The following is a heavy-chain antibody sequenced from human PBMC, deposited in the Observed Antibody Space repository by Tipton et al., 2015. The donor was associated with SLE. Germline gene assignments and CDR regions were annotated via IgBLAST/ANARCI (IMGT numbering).Heavy chain of an antibody. Sequence: TLSLTCTVSGGSISSYYWSWIRQPPGKGLEWIGYIYTSGSTNYNPSLKSRVTISVDTSKNQFSLKLSSVTAADTAVYYCARGWTKGSGSFAEYFQNWGQGTLVTVSS. CDR2: IYTSGST. V-gene: IGHV4-59*01. CDR1: GGSISSYY. D-gene: IGHD1-26*01. J-gene: IGHJ1*01. CDR3: ARGWTKGSGSFAEYFQN.